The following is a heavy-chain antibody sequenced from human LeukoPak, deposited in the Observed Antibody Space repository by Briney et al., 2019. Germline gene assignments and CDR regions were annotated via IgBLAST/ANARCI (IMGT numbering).Heavy chain of an antibody. Sequence: SETLSLTCAVSGGSISSGGYSWSWIRQPPGKGLEWIGYIYHSGSTYYNPSLKSRVTISVDRSKNQFSLKLSSVTAADTDVYYCARGGNSYGLAYWGQGTLVTVSS. J-gene: IGHJ4*02. CDR1: GGSISSGGYS. CDR3: ARGGNSYGLAY. D-gene: IGHD5-18*01. V-gene: IGHV4-30-2*01. CDR2: IYHSGST.